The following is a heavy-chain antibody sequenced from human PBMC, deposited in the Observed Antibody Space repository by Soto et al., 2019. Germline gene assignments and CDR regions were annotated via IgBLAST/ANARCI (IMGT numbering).Heavy chain of an antibody. Sequence: GGSLRLSCAASGFTFSSYGMHWVRQAPGKGLEWVAVISYDGSNKYYADSVKGRFTISRDNSKNTLYLQMNSLRAEDTAVYYCAKDQSNLIVENYYFDYWGQGTLVTVSS. CDR1: GFTFSSYG. CDR2: ISYDGSNK. J-gene: IGHJ4*02. V-gene: IGHV3-30*18. D-gene: IGHD3-22*01. CDR3: AKDQSNLIVENYYFDY.